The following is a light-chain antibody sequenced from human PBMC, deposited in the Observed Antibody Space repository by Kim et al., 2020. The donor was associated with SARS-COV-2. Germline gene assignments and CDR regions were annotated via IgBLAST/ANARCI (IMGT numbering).Light chain of an antibody. CDR2: GAS. CDR3: QQYNNWPYT. V-gene: IGKV3-15*01. J-gene: IGKJ2*01. Sequence: VSPGESATLSCRASQSVSSNLAWYQQKPGQAPRLLIYGASTRATGIPARFSGSGSGTEFTRTISSLQSEDFAVYYCQQYNNWPYTFGQGTKLEI. CDR1: QSVSSN.